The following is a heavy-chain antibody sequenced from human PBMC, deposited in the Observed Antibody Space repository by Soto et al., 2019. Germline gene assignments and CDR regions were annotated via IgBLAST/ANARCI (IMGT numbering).Heavy chain of an antibody. CDR2: IIPSYDRT. J-gene: IGHJ4*02. CDR1: GGTFSSYA. Sequence: AVKVSCKASGGTFSSYAIHWVRQAPGQGLEWLGKIIPSYDRTNYAQKFQGRVTVTADTYTTTAYMELSSLRSDDTAVYYCARDPSNDYGGDTFDYWGQGTLVTVSS. D-gene: IGHD4-17*01. CDR3: ARDPSNDYGGDTFDY. V-gene: IGHV1-69*04.